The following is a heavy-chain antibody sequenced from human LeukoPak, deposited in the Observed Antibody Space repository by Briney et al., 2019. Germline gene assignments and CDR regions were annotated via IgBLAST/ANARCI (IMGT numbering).Heavy chain of an antibody. CDR2: IWSDGTNQ. CDR3: ARDAQRGFDYSNSLEN. Sequence: PGRSLRLSCAAAGVTFNHYGMHWVRQAPGKGLEWVAVIWSDGTNQYYADSVKGRFTISRDDSGNTVYLQMNSLRPEDTGVYYCARDAQRGFDYSNSLENWGQGTPVTVST. V-gene: IGHV3-33*01. J-gene: IGHJ4*02. CDR1: GVTFNHYG. D-gene: IGHD4-11*01.